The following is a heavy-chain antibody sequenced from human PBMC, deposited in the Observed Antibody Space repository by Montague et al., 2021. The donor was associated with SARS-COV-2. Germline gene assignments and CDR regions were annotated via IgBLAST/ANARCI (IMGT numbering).Heavy chain of an antibody. CDR3: ARENTVTTFGGPYYIDS. V-gene: IGHV4-59*02. CDR2: IYDSGST. CDR1: GSSVRSYY. Sequence: SGTLSLTCIVSGSSVRSYYWSWIRQPPGKGLEWIGYIYDSGSTNXXPSLKSRVTISVDTSKNQFSLKLSSVTAADTAVYYCARENTVTTFGGPYYIDSWGQGTLVTVSA. D-gene: IGHD4-17*01. J-gene: IGHJ4*02.